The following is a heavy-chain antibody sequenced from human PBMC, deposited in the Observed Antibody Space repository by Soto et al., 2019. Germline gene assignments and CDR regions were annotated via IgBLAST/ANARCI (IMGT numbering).Heavy chain of an antibody. CDR3: ASAHRKGGSYGDYYFDY. V-gene: IGHV5-51*01. CDR2: IYPGDSDT. CDR1: GYSFTSYW. J-gene: IGHJ4*02. Sequence: GESLKISCKGSGYSFTSYWIGWVRQMPGKGLVWFGIIYPGDSDTRYSPSFQGQVTISADKSISTAYLQWSSLKASDTAMYYCASAHRKGGSYGDYYFDYWGQGTLVTVSS. D-gene: IGHD4-17*01.